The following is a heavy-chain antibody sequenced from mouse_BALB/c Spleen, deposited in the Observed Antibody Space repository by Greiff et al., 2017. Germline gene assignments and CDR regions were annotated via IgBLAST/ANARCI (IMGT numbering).Heavy chain of an antibody. CDR3: ARPRQLGFAY. V-gene: IGHV5-12-2*01. D-gene: IGHD3-2*01. Sequence: VQLKESGGGLVQPGGSLKLSCAASGFTFSSYTMSWVRQTPEKRLEWVAYISNGGGSTYYPDTVKGRFTISRDNAKNTLYLQMSSLKSEDTAMYYCARPRQLGFAYWGQGTLVTVSA. CDR2: ISNGGGST. CDR1: GFTFSSYT. J-gene: IGHJ3*01.